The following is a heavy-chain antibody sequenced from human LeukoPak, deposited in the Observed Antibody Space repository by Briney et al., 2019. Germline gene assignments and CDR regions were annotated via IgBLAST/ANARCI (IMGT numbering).Heavy chain of an antibody. CDR1: GGSISSYY. CDR3: ARGGSGISNAFDI. J-gene: IGHJ3*02. V-gene: IGHV4-59*01. D-gene: IGHD3-10*01. Sequence: PSETLSLTCSVSGGSISSYYWNWIRQPPGKGLEWIGYLYYSGSTNSNPSLKSRVTMSVDTSKNQFSLKLRSVTAADTAVYYCARGGSGISNAFDIWGQGTMVTVSS. CDR2: LYYSGST.